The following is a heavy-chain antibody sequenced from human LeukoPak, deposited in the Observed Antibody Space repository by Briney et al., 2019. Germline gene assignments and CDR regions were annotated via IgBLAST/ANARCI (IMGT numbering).Heavy chain of an antibody. CDR2: ISVYNGNT. CDR3: ARDGELYSGSKGLFDI. D-gene: IGHD1-26*01. J-gene: IGHJ3*02. Sequence: ASVKVSCKASGYTFTSYGICWVRQAPGQGLEWMGWISVYNGNTNYAQKLQGRVAITTDTSTSTAYMELRSLRSDDTAVYYCARDGELYSGSKGLFDIWGQGTMVTVSS. CDR1: GYTFTSYG. V-gene: IGHV1-18*01.